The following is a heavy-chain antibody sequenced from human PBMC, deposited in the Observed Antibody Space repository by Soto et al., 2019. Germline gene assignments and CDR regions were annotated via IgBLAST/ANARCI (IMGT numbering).Heavy chain of an antibody. Sequence: GGSLRLSCAASGFTVSSYAMSWVRQAPGKGLEWVSAISGSGGSTYYADSVKGRFTISRDNSKNTLYLQMNSLRAEDTAVYYCAKAQRLEWFTSTYYFDYWGQGTLVTVSS. CDR2: ISGSGGST. D-gene: IGHD3-3*01. J-gene: IGHJ4*02. CDR3: AKAQRLEWFTSTYYFDY. V-gene: IGHV3-23*01. CDR1: GFTVSSYA.